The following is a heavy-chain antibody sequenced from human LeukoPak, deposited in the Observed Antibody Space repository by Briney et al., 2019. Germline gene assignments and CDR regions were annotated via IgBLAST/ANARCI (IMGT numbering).Heavy chain of an antibody. V-gene: IGHV4-39*01. CDR1: GDSISSSNCY. CDR2: IYYSGST. D-gene: IGHD3-10*01. Sequence: SETLSLTCTVSGDSISSSNCYWGWIRQPPGKGLEWIGSIYYSGSTYYNPSLKSRVTISVDTSKNQFSLKLSSVTAADTAVYYCARHKITMVRGVFDYWGQGTLVTVSS. J-gene: IGHJ4*02. CDR3: ARHKITMVRGVFDY.